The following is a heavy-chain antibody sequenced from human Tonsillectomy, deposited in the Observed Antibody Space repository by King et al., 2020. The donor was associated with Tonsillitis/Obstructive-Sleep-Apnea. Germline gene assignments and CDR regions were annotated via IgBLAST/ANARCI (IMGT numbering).Heavy chain of an antibody. V-gene: IGHV4-59*01. J-gene: IGHJ6*02. CDR3: ARDPRGYDSSGYYYYYGMDV. D-gene: IGHD3-22*01. CDR2: IHYSGST. CDR1: GGSISSYY. Sequence: VQLQEWGPGLVKPSETLSLTCTVSGGSISSYYWSWIRQPPGKGLEWIGYIHYSGSTNYNPSLKSRVTISVDTSKSQFSLKLSSVTAADTAVYYCARDPRGYDSSGYYYYYGMDVWGQGTTVTVSS.